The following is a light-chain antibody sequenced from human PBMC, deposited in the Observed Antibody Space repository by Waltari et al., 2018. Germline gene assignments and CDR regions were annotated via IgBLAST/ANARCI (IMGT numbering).Light chain of an antibody. CDR3: HSRDSSSTHVGI. J-gene: IGLJ1*01. Sequence: SSELTQDPAVSVALGQTVRITCQRASLRNYYASWYRPNPGQAPEFVIYSDNNRPSGIPDRFSGSSSGDTASLTITGAQAEDEADYYCHSRDSSSTHVGIFGTGTQVSVL. V-gene: IGLV3-19*01. CDR1: SLRNYY. CDR2: SDN.